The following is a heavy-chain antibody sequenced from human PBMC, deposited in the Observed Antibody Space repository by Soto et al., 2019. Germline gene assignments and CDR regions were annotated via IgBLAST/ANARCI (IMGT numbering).Heavy chain of an antibody. D-gene: IGHD2-21*01. Sequence: SETLSLTCSVSGGSISTSRSYWAWIRQPPGKGLEWLANIFYSGSTFYNPSLASRVSVSVDTSKNEFSLKLRSVTAADTAVYYCARQPTTGDTDLWFDPWGQGTLVTISS. CDR3: ARQPTTGDTDLWFDP. CDR1: GGSISTSRSY. V-gene: IGHV4-39*01. J-gene: IGHJ5*02. CDR2: IFYSGST.